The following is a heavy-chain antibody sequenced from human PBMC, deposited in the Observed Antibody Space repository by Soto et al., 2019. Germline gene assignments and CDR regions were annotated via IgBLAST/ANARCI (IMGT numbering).Heavy chain of an antibody. CDR1: GYTFTDYW. Sequence: LGESLKISCKGYGYTFTDYWIGWVRQMPGKGLELIGLIYPGDSDTRYSPSFQGRVTISADKSISTAFLQWSSLRASDTAMYYCASQKTVIRGPLSSNWFDPWGQGTLVTGSS. CDR2: IYPGDSDT. CDR3: ASQKTVIRGPLSSNWFDP. J-gene: IGHJ5*02. V-gene: IGHV5-51*01. D-gene: IGHD1-1*01.